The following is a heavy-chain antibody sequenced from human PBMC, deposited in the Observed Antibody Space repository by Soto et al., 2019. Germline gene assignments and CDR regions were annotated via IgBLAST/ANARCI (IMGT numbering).Heavy chain of an antibody. D-gene: IGHD2-15*01. CDR2: IYGDDDK. CDR3: AHRPWPCSGVYCYSAFDI. J-gene: IGHJ3*02. V-gene: IGHV2-5*02. CDR1: GFSLSTSGVG. Sequence: QITLKESGPTLVKPTQTLTLTCTFSGFSLSTSGVGVGWIRQPPEKALEWLALIYGDDDKRYSPSLKNRLTNSKATSKNLVVLTITNMDPVDTATYYCAHRPWPCSGVYCYSAFDIWGQGTMVTVSS.